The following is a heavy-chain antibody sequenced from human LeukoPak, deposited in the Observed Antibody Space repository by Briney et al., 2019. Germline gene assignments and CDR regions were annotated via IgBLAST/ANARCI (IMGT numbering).Heavy chain of an antibody. CDR2: INHSGST. CDR1: GGSFSGYY. J-gene: IGHJ5*02. Sequence: SETLSLTCAVYGGSFSGYYWSWIRQPPGKGPEWIGEINHSGSTNYNPSLKSRVTISVDTSKNQFPLKLSSVTAADTAVYYCARRHSSGWFGGGNWFDPWGQGTLVTVSS. CDR3: ARRHSSGWFGGGNWFDP. V-gene: IGHV4-34*01. D-gene: IGHD6-19*01.